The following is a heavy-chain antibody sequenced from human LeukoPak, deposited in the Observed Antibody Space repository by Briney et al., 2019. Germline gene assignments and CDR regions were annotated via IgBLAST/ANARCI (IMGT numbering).Heavy chain of an antibody. V-gene: IGHV3-21*01. CDR3: AKEGRYGEYFDY. CDR1: GFTFSSYS. Sequence: GGSLRLSCAASGFTFSSYSMNWVRQAPGKGLEWVSSISSSSTYIHDADSVKGRFTISRDNSKKTVSLQMNSLRPDDTAIYYCAKEGRYGEYFDYWGQGTLVTVSS. D-gene: IGHD4-17*01. CDR2: ISSSSTYI. J-gene: IGHJ4*02.